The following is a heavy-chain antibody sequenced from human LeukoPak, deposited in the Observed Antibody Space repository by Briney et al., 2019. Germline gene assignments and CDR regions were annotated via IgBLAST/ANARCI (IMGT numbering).Heavy chain of an antibody. CDR1: GFTVSSNY. J-gene: IGHJ3*02. CDR3: ARETTTNSFDI. CDR2: IYSGGST. Sequence: PGGSLRLSCAASGFTVSSNYMSWVRQAPGKGLEWVSVIYSGGSTYYADSVKGRFTISRDNSKNTLYLQMNSLRAEVTAVYYCARETTTNSFDIWGQGTKVTVSS. D-gene: IGHD1-7*01. V-gene: IGHV3-53*01.